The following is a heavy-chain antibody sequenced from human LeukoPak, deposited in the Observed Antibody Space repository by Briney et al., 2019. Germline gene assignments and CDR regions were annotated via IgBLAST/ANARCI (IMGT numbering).Heavy chain of an antibody. V-gene: IGHV3-21*01. J-gene: IGHJ5*02. CDR1: GFTFSSYA. CDR2: ISSSSSYI. CDR3: AREKTKFDP. Sequence: GGSLRLSCAASGFTFSSYAMSWVRQAPGKGLEWVSSISSSSSYIYYADSVKGRFTISRDNAKNSLYLQMNSLRAEDTAVYYCAREKTKFDPWGQGTLVTVSS.